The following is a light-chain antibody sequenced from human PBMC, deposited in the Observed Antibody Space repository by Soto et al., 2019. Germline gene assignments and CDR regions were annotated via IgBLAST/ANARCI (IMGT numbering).Light chain of an antibody. V-gene: IGKV3-15*01. Sequence: EIVMTQSPATLSVSPGERATLSCRASQSVSSNLAWYQQKPGQAPRLLIYGASTRATGIPARFSGSGSGTEFTLTISSLQSEDFAVHYCQHYGRWPPAFGQGTKVEIK. J-gene: IGKJ1*01. CDR3: QHYGRWPPA. CDR2: GAS. CDR1: QSVSSN.